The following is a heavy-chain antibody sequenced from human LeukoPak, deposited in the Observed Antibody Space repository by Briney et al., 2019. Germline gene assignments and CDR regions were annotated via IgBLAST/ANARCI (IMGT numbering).Heavy chain of an antibody. CDR2: ISSSSSTI. V-gene: IGHV3-48*01. CDR1: GFTFSSYS. D-gene: IGHD3-10*01. CDR3: ARGYGSGSHTLEFDY. Sequence: QPGGSLRLSCAASGFTFSSYSMNWVRQAPGKGLEWVSYISSSSSTIYYADSVKGRFTISRDNAKNSLYLQMNSLRAEDTAVYYCARGYGSGSHTLEFDYWGQGTLVTVSS. J-gene: IGHJ4*02.